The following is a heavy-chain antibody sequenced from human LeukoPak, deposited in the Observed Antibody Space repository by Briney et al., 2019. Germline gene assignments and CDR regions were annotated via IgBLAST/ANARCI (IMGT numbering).Heavy chain of an antibody. Sequence: ASVKVSCKASGGTFSSYAISWVRQAPGQGLEWMGGIIPIFGTANYAQKFQGRVTITADESTSTAYMELSSLRSEDTAVYYCARVLVPAAIRNNWFDPWGQGTLVTVSP. D-gene: IGHD2-2*02. J-gene: IGHJ5*02. V-gene: IGHV1-69*01. CDR2: IIPIFGTA. CDR1: GGTFSSYA. CDR3: ARVLVPAAIRNNWFDP.